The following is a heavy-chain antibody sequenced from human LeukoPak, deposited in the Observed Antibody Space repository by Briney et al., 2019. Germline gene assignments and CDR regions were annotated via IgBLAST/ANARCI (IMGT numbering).Heavy chain of an antibody. CDR3: ATYGGNSLGAFDI. J-gene: IGHJ3*02. V-gene: IGHV4-39*01. CDR1: GGSISSSSYY. Sequence: SETLSLTRTVSGGSISSSSYYWGWIRQPPGKGLEWIGSIYYSGNTYYNPSLKSRVTISADTSKNQFSLKLSSVTAADTAVYYCATYGGNSLGAFDIWGQGTMVTVSS. D-gene: IGHD4-23*01. CDR2: IYYSGNT.